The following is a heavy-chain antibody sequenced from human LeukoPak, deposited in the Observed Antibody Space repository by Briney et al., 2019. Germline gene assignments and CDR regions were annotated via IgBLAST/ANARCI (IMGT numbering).Heavy chain of an antibody. CDR1: EFTLSSKY. CDR3: ARDYDILTGSIMDV. D-gene: IGHD3-9*01. CDR2: IYDSGST. V-gene: IGHV3-66*01. Sequence: GGSLRLSCAASEFTLSSKYMSWVRQAPGRGLEWVSLIYDSGSTYYADSVKGRFTISGDNSKNTLYLQMNSLRVEDTAVYYCARDYDILTGSIMDVWGQGTTVTVSS. J-gene: IGHJ6*02.